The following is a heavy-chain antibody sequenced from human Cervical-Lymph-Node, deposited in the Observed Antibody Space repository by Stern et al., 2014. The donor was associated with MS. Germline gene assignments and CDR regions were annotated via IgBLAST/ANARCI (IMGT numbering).Heavy chain of an antibody. CDR1: GYTFTSYG. CDR2: ISAYNGNT. D-gene: IGHD6-13*01. CDR3: ARIASPRWYSSSWVDY. V-gene: IGHV1-18*04. J-gene: IGHJ4*02. Sequence: QVQLVQSGAEVKKPGASVKVSCKASGYTFTSYGIRWVRQAPGQGLEWMGWISAYNGNTNYAQKLQGRVTMTTDTSTSTAYMELRSLRSDDTAVYYCARIASPRWYSSSWVDYWGQGTLVTVSS.